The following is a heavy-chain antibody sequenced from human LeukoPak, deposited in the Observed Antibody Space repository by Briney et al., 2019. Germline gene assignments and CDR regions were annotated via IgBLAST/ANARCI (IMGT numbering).Heavy chain of an antibody. CDR1: GFTFSSYW. J-gene: IGHJ3*02. CDR3: ARDSWSYRPVDAFDI. D-gene: IGHD3-16*02. Sequence: GGSLRLSCAASGFTFSSYWMSWVRQAPGKGLEWVANIKQDGSEKYYVDSVKGRFTISRDNAKNSLYLQMNSLRAEDTAVYYCARDSWSYRPVDAFDIWGQGTMVTVSS. CDR2: IKQDGSEK. V-gene: IGHV3-7*01.